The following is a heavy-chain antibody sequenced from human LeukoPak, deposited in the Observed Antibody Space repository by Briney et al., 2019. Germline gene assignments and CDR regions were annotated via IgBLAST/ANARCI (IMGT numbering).Heavy chain of an antibody. D-gene: IGHD3-22*01. CDR2: ISSSSSSYI. Sequence: GGSLRLSCAASGFTFSSYSMNWVRQAPGKGLEWVSSISSSSSSYIYYADSVKGRFTISRDNAKNSLYLQMNSLRAEDTAVYYCARDPPDYYDSSGYYPTGDYWGQGTLVTVSS. J-gene: IGHJ4*02. CDR3: ARDPPDYYDSSGYYPTGDY. V-gene: IGHV3-21*01. CDR1: GFTFSSYS.